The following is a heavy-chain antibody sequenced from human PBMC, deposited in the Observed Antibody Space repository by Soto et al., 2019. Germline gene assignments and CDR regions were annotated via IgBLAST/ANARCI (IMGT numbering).Heavy chain of an antibody. CDR1: GLTFSSYA. D-gene: IGHD2-8*01. V-gene: IGHV3-23*01. CDR2: ISGSGGST. J-gene: IGHJ1*01. CDR3: AKAQDIVLMVYAIPEYFQH. Sequence: PGGSLRLSCAASGLTFSSYAMSWVRQAPGKGLEWVSAISGSGGSTYYADSVKGRFTISRGNSKNTLYLQMNSLRAEDTAVYYCAKAQDIVLMVYAIPEYFQHWGQGTLVTVSS.